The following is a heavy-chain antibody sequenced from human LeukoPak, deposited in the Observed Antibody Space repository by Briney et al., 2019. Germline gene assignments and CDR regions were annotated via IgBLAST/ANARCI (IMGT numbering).Heavy chain of an antibody. CDR3: TKDRAGYSGSSDALDI. D-gene: IGHD5-12*01. CDR2: IEYDGSNK. J-gene: IGHJ3*02. Sequence: GSLRLSCAASGFTLGSYGMHWVRQAPGKGLDWWTCIEYDGSNKNYADCVKGGFTISRDNSKTMLYLQMNSLRTEHTAVYYCTKDRAGYSGSSDALDIRGPGTLVTVSS. V-gene: IGHV3-30*02. CDR1: GFTLGSYG.